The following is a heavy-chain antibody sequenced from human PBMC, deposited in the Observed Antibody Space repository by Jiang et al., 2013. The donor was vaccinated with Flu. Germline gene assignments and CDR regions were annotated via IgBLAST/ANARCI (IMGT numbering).Heavy chain of an antibody. CDR1: GGSISGYY. CDR3: ARDLGYRNYYYYGMDV. V-gene: IGHV4-59*01. J-gene: IGHJ6*02. D-gene: IGHD1-1*01. CDR2: IYYSGST. Sequence: GLVKPSETLSLTCAVSGGSISGYYWTWIRQPPGKGLEWIGYIYYSGSTKYNPSLKSRVTISVDTSKNQFSLKLSSVTAADTAVYYCARDLGYRNYYYYGMDVWGQGTTVTVSS.